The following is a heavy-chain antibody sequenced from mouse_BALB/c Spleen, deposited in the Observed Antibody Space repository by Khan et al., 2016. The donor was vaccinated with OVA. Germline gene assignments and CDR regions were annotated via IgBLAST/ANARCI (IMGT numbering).Heavy chain of an antibody. CDR2: IWNDGNT. CDR1: GFSLTNYG. D-gene: IGHD2-10*01. Sequence: QVQLKQSGPGLVAPSQSLSITCTISGFSLTNYGVHWVRQPPGKGLEWLVVIWNDGNTAYNSALKSRLTISKDNSKSQVFLKMNSLQTDDTAMYFCARQPYYHYNIMENWGQGTSVTVSS. CDR3: ARQPYYHYNIMEN. J-gene: IGHJ4*01. V-gene: IGHV2-6-1*01.